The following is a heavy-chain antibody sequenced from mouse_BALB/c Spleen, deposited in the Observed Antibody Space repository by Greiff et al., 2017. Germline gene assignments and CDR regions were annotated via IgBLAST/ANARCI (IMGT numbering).Heavy chain of an antibody. D-gene: IGHD2-4*01. CDR2: ISRCSSTI. V-gene: IGHV5-17*02. CDR1: GFTFSSFG. Sequence: EVKLMESGGGLVQPGGSRKLSCAASGFTFSSFGMHWVRQAPEKGLEWVAYISRCSSTIYYADTVKGRFTISRDNPKNTLFLPMTSLRSEDTVMYYCARGLFYYYYDDGVDYWGQGTLVTVSA. CDR3: ARGLFYYYYDDGVDY. J-gene: IGHJ3*01.